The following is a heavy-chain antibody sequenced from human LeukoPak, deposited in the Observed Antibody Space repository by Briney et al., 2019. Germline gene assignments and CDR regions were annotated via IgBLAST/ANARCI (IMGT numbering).Heavy chain of an antibody. CDR3: ARSAFYYDSSGYPDYYYYYMDV. CDR2: IIPILGTT. CDR1: GDIFSTYA. V-gene: IGHV1-69*10. D-gene: IGHD3-22*01. Sequence: SVKVSCKASGDIFSTYAITWVRQAPGQGLEWMGGIIPILGTTNFPQNFQDRVTITADKSTSTAYMELSSLRSEDTAIYYCARSAFYYDSSGYPDYYYYYMDVWGKGTTVTVSS. J-gene: IGHJ6*03.